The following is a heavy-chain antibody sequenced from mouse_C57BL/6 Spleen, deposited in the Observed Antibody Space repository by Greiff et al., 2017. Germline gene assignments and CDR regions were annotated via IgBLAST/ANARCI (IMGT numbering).Heavy chain of an antibody. CDR1: GYTFTGYW. V-gene: IGHV1-9*01. CDR3: AAYSNYVAWFAY. D-gene: IGHD2-5*01. J-gene: IGHJ3*01. Sequence: QVQLQQSGAELMKPGASVKLSCKATGYTFTGYWIEWVKQRPGHGLEWIGEILPGSGSTNYNEKFKGKATFTADTSSNTAYMQLSSLTTEDSAIYYCAAYSNYVAWFAYWGQGTLVTVSA. CDR2: ILPGSGST.